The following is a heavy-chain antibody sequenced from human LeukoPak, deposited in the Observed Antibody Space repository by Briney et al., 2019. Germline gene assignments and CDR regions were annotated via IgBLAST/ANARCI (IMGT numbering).Heavy chain of an antibody. D-gene: IGHD2-15*01. CDR1: GFTFSSYE. CDR2: ISSSSSTI. Sequence: PGGSLRLSCAASGFTFSSYEMNWVRQAPGKGLEWVSYISSSSSTIYYADSVKGRFTISRDNAKNSLYLQMNSLRAEDTAVYYCARDASPGSDYWGQGTLVTVSS. V-gene: IGHV3-48*03. J-gene: IGHJ4*02. CDR3: ARDASPGSDY.